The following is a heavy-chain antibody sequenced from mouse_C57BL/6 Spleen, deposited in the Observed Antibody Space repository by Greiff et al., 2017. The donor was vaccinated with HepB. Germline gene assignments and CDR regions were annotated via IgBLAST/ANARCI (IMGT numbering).Heavy chain of an antibody. CDR2: IDPSDSYT. CDR3: ARGAQAKGDY. J-gene: IGHJ2*01. V-gene: IGHV1-69*01. CDR1: GYTFTSYW. Sequence: VQLQQPGAELVMPGASVKLSCKASGYTFTSYWMHWVKQRPGQGLEWIGEIDPSDSYTNYNQKFKGKSTLTVDKSSSTAYMQLSSLTSEDSAVYYCARGAQAKGDYWGQGTTLTVSS. D-gene: IGHD3-2*02.